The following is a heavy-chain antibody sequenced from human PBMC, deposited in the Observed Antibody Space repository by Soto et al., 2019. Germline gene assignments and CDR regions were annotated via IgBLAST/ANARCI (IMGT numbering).Heavy chain of an antibody. D-gene: IGHD5-18*01. V-gene: IGHV3-23*01. J-gene: IGHJ5*02. CDR3: AKDEARDTAMVPQGNWFDP. CDR1: GFTFSSYA. CDR2: ISGSGGST. Sequence: PGGSLRLSFAASGFTFSSYAMSWVRQAPGKGLEWVSAISGSGGSTYYADSVKGRFTISRDNSKNTLYLQMNSLRAEDTAVYYCAKDEARDTAMVPQGNWFDPWGQGTLVTVSS.